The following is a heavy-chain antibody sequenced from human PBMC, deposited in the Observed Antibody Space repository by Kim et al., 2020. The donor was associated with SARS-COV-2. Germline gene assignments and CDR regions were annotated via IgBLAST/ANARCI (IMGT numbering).Heavy chain of an antibody. V-gene: IGHV4-59*08. J-gene: IGHJ4*02. CDR1: GGSISGYY. Sequence: SETLSLTCTVSGGSISGYYWSWIRQPPGKGLECIGYIYYSGSTNYNPSLKSRVTISVDTSKNQFSLKLSSVTAADTAVYYCARMIFWSGYSYPHHFDYWGQGTLVTVSS. D-gene: IGHD3-3*01. CDR2: IYYSGST. CDR3: ARMIFWSGYSYPHHFDY.